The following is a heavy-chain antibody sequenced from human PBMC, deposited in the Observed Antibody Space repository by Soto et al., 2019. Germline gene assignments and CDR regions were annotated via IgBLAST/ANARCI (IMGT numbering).Heavy chain of an antibody. V-gene: IGHV3-21*01. D-gene: IGHD3-10*01. CDR3: AREPARGVIFFDY. Sequence: EVQLVESGGGLVKPGGSLRLSCAASGFTFSSYSMNWVRQAPGKGLEWVSSISSSSSYIYYADSVKGRFTISRDNAKNSLYLQMNSLRAEDTAVYYCAREPARGVIFFDYWGQGTLVTVSS. CDR2: ISSSSSYI. CDR1: GFTFSSYS. J-gene: IGHJ4*02.